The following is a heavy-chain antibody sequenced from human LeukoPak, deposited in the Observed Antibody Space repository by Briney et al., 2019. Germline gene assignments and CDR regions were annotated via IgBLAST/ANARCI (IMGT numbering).Heavy chain of an antibody. D-gene: IGHD5-24*01. J-gene: IGHJ4*02. V-gene: IGHV4-59*12. CDR1: GGSISSYY. CDR3: ARVRDGYNYDFDY. CDR2: IYYSGST. Sequence: SETLSLTCTVSGGSISSYYWSWSRQPPGKGLEWIGYIYYSGSTNYNPSLKSRVTISVDTSKNQFSLKLSSVTAADTAVYYCARVRDGYNYDFDYWGQGTLVTVSS.